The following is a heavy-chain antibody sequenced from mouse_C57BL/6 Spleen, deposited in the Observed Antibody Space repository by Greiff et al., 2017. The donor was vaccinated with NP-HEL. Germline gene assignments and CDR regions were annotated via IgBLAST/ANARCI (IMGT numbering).Heavy chain of an antibody. J-gene: IGHJ2*01. Sequence: VQLQQSGAELVRPGASVKLSCTASGFNIKDDYMHWVKQRPEQGLEWIGWIDPENGDTEYASKFQGKATITADPSSNTAYLQLSSLTSEDTAVYYSTTHYYGSSPYYFDYWGQGTTLTVSS. V-gene: IGHV14-4*01. D-gene: IGHD1-1*01. CDR3: TTHYYGSSPYYFDY. CDR1: GFNIKDDY. CDR2: IDPENGDT.